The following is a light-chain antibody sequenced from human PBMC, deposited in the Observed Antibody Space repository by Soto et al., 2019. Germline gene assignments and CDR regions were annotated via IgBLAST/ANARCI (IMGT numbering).Light chain of an antibody. V-gene: IGKV2-30*01. CDR1: QSLVYTNGNTY. CDR2: KVS. J-gene: IGKJ1*01. CDR3: RQGTHWPRT. Sequence: DVVVTQSPLSLPVTLGQPASISCRSSQSLVYTNGNTYLAWFQQRPGQSPRRLIYKVSIRDSGVQDRFSGSGSGTEFTLTISRVEAEDVGVYYCRQGTHWPRTVGQGTKVEIK.